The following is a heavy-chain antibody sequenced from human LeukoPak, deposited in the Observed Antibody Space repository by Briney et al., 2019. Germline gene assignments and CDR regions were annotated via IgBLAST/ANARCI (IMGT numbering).Heavy chain of an antibody. Sequence: ASVKVSCKAPGYTFSSYDINWVRQAPGQGLEWMGWISAYNGNTHYAQKLQGRVTMTTDTSTSTVYMELRSLRSDDTAVYYCARGSPPRRNYDSRGYYSYYFDYWGQGTLVTVSS. CDR1: GYTFSSYD. CDR3: ARGSPPRRNYDSRGYYSYYFDY. D-gene: IGHD3-22*01. CDR2: ISAYNGNT. V-gene: IGHV1-18*01. J-gene: IGHJ4*02.